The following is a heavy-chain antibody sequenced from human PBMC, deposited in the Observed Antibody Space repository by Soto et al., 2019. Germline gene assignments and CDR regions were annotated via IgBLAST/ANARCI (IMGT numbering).Heavy chain of an antibody. CDR1: EFNAMSYW. J-gene: IGHJ4*02. D-gene: IGHD3-16*01. CDR2: IKEDGSEI. Sequence: XVSLRPSCAVSEFNAMSYWMSCVRQAPGKGLEWVASIKEDGSEIYYLQSVRGRFTISRDSAGNALHLAMNYLSAEDTGVYFCARDIGFDYVNWGQGTLVTVSS. CDR3: ARDIGFDYVN. V-gene: IGHV3-7*01.